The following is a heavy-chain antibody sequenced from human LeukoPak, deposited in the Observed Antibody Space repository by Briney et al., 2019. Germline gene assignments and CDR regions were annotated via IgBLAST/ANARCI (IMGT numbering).Heavy chain of an antibody. D-gene: IGHD1-7*01. Sequence: ASVKVSCKASGYTFTSYGISWVRQAPGQGLEWMGGIIPIFGTANYAQKFQGRVTITADESTSTAYMELSSLRSEDTAVYYCARDLKRNRYNWNYADYWGQGTLVTVSS. V-gene: IGHV1-69*13. CDR3: ARDLKRNRYNWNYADY. CDR1: GYTFTSYG. J-gene: IGHJ4*02. CDR2: IIPIFGTA.